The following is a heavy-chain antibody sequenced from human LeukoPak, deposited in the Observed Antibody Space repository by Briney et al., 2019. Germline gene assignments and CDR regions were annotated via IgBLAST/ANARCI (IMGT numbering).Heavy chain of an antibody. CDR2: INPNSGGT. CDR1: GYTFSGYY. J-gene: IGHJ4*02. V-gene: IGHV1-2*02. Sequence: ASVNVSCKASGYTFSGYYIHWVRQAPGQGLEWMGWINPNSGGTNYAQKFQGRVTMTRDTSISTAYMELSRLRSDDTAVYYCATRRSGYSYGYDYWGQGTLVTVSS. CDR3: ATRRSGYSYGYDY. D-gene: IGHD5-18*01.